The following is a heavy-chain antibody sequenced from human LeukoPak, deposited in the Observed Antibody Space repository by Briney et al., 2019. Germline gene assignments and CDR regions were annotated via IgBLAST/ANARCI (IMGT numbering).Heavy chain of an antibody. CDR1: GGSISSSSYY. J-gene: IGHJ5*02. D-gene: IGHD6-13*01. V-gene: IGHV4-39*01. Sequence: SETLSLTCTVSGGSISSSSYYWGWIRQPPGKGLEWIGSIYYSGSTYYNPSLKSRVTISVDTSKNQFSLKLSSVTAADTAVYYCARQGIAAALVGIEEGWFDPWGRGTLVTVSS. CDR2: IYYSGST. CDR3: ARQGIAAALVGIEEGWFDP.